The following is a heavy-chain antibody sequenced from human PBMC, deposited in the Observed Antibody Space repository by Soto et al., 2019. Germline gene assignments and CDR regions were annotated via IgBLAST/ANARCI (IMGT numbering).Heavy chain of an antibody. CDR2: ISWNSGGI. CDR3: TRLPHDYYGSAYYNWFDP. CDR1: GFIFDDYA. V-gene: IGHV3-9*01. D-gene: IGHD3-10*01. Sequence: GGSLRLSCAASGFIFDDYAMHWVRQAPGKGLEWVSGISWNSGGIGYADSVKGRFTISRDNAKNSLYLQMNSLRTEDTAVYYCTRLPHDYYGSAYYNWFDPWGQGTLVTVSS. J-gene: IGHJ5*02.